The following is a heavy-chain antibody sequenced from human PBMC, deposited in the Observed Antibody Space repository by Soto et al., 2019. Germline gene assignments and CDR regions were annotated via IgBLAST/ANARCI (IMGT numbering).Heavy chain of an antibody. CDR1: GGSFSGYY. D-gene: IGHD2-15*01. J-gene: IGHJ6*02. CDR3: ARVSRMRIPAASGREYYYHGLDV. Sequence: QVQLQQWGAGLLKPSETLYLNCAVYGGSFSGYYWSWIRQPPGKGLEWIGEINHRGSINYNPSLKSRVTMSVDTSKNQFSLKLNSVTAADTAVFYCARVSRMRIPAASGREYYYHGLDVWGQGTAVTVSS. V-gene: IGHV4-34*01. CDR2: INHRGSI.